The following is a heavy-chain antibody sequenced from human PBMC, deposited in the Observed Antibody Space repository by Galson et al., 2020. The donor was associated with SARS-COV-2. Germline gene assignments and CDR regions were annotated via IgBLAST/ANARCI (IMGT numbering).Heavy chain of an antibody. J-gene: IGHJ6*02. Sequence: SETLSLTCTVSGDSISNYYWTWIRQSPEKGLECIGYIHFSGTHTYNPSLKSRVTISRDTSKNQLSLSLSSVTASDTAVYYCAKVYRAYESGRDYYGMDVWGQGSTVTVAS. CDR2: IHFSGTH. V-gene: IGHV4-59*01. CDR3: AKVYRAYESGRDYYGMDV. D-gene: IGHD5-12*01. CDR1: GDSISNYY.